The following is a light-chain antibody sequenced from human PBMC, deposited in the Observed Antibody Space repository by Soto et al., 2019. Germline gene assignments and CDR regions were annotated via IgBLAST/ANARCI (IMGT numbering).Light chain of an antibody. Sequence: QSVLTQPASVSGSPGQSITISCTGTSSDVGAYDYVSWYQQHPGKAPKFVLYEVSNRPSGLSDRFSGSKSGNTASLTISGLQAEDEADYYCSSFTTSKTWVFGGGTKLTVL. CDR3: SSFTTSKTWV. CDR1: SSDVGAYDY. V-gene: IGLV2-14*01. CDR2: EVS. J-gene: IGLJ3*02.